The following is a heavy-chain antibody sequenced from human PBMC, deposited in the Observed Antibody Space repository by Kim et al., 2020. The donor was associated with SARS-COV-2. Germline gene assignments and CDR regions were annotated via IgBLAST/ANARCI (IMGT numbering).Heavy chain of an antibody. V-gene: IGHV4-31*03. CDR1: GGSISSGGYY. CDR3: ARDRTGTTSGLNYGMDV. J-gene: IGHJ6*02. CDR2: IYYSGST. Sequence: SETLSLTCTVSGGSISSGGYYWSWIRQHPGKGLEWIGNIYYSGSTYYNPSLKSRVTISVDTSKNQFSLKLSSVTAADTAVYYCARDRTGTTSGLNYGMDVWGQGTTVTVSS. D-gene: IGHD1-7*01.